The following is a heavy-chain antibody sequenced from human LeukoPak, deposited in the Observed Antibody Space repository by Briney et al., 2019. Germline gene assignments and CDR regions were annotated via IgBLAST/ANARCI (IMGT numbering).Heavy chain of an antibody. V-gene: IGHV3-30*18. D-gene: IGHD3-22*01. CDR1: GFTFSSYG. Sequence: GGSLRLSCATSGFTFSSYGMHWVRQAPGKGLEWVAFISYDGSNKNYADSVKGRFTISRDNFKNTLYLQMNSLRAEDTAVYYCAKDREYYDTSGYYRRHDAFDIWGQGTMVTVSS. CDR3: AKDREYYDTSGYYRRHDAFDI. J-gene: IGHJ3*02. CDR2: ISYDGSNK.